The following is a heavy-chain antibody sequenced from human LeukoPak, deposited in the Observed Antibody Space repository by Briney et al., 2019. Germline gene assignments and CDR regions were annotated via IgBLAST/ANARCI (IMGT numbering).Heavy chain of an antibody. CDR1: GFTFSNYG. Sequence: GSLRLSCAASGFTFSNYGMHWVRQAPGKGLEWVTFIRYDGSNKYYADSVKGRFTISRENSKNTLYLQMNSLRAEDTAVYYCARAEGAYYYYYMDVWGKGTTVTISS. CDR2: IRYDGSNK. V-gene: IGHV3-30*02. J-gene: IGHJ6*03. CDR3: ARAEGAYYYYYMDV.